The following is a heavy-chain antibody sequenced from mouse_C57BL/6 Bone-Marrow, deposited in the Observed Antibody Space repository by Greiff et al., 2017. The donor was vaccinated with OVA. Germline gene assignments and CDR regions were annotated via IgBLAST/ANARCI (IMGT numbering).Heavy chain of an antibody. CDR3: ARQWDY. Sequence: EVKLVESGAGLVKPSQSLSLTCSVTGYSITSGYYWNWIRQFPGNKLEWMGYISYDGSNNYNPSLKNRISITRDTSKNQFFLKLNSVTTEDTATYYCARQWDYWGQGTTLTVSA. D-gene: IGHD1-3*01. CDR1: GYSITSGYY. V-gene: IGHV3-6*01. CDR2: ISYDGSN. J-gene: IGHJ2*01.